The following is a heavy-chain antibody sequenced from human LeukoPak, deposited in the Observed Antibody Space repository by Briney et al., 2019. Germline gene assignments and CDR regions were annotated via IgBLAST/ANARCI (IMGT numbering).Heavy chain of an antibody. Sequence: ASVKVSCKASGYTFTGYYMHWVRQAPGQGLEWMGWINPNSGGTIYAQKFQDRVTMTRDTSISTAYMELNRLRSDDTAVYYCVRDRGVWAFDVWGQGTMVTVSS. CDR2: INPNSGGT. J-gene: IGHJ3*01. CDR3: VRDRGVWAFDV. V-gene: IGHV1-2*02. D-gene: IGHD3-10*01. CDR1: GYTFTGYY.